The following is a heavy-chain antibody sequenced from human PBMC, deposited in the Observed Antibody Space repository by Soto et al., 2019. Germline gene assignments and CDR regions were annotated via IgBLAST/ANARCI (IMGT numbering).Heavy chain of an antibody. Sequence: QVQLVQSGAEVKKPGASVKVSCKASGYTFTGYYMHWVRQAPGQGLEWMGWINPNSGGTNYAQKCQGWVTMTRDTSISTAYMELSRLRSDDTAVYYCARDGGYDQPGPDYWGQGTLVTVSS. CDR3: ARDGGYDQPGPDY. V-gene: IGHV1-2*04. CDR2: INPNSGGT. J-gene: IGHJ4*02. CDR1: GYTFTGYY. D-gene: IGHD5-12*01.